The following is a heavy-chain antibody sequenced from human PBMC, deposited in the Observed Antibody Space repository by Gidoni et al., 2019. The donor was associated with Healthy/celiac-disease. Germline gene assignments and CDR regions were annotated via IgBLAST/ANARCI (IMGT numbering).Heavy chain of an antibody. CDR1: GYTFTSYD. J-gene: IGHJ3*02. D-gene: IGHD6-13*01. CDR2: MNPNSG. CDR3: ARGKQLDI. V-gene: IGHV1-8*01. Sequence: QVQLVQSGAEVKKPGASVKVSCKASGYTFTSYDINWVRQATGQELEWMGWMNPNSGNTSISTAYMELSSLRSEDTAVYYCARGKQLDIWGQGTMVTVSS.